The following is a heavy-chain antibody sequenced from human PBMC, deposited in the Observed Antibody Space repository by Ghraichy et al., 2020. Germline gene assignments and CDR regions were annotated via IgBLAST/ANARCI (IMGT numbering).Heavy chain of an antibody. D-gene: IGHD2-2*02. CDR1: GYTFSNYG. Sequence: ASVKVSCTASGYTFSNYGVSWVRQAPGQGLEWMGWISGYNADRKYVQKFQGRVTMTADTSTSTAYMELRSLRSDDTAVYYCARSACGTNCYKSDNWLDPWGQGTLVTVSS. V-gene: IGHV1-18*01. CDR3: ARSACGTNCYKSDNWLDP. J-gene: IGHJ5*02. CDR2: ISGYNADR.